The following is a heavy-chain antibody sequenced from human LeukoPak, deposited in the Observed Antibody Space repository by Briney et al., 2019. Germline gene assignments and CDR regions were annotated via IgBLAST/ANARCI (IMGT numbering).Heavy chain of an antibody. J-gene: IGHJ3*02. Sequence: SGTLSLTCTVSGGSISSTYYWGWIRQPPGKGLEWIGSIYYSGSTYYNPSLKSRVSISVDTSKNQFSLKLSSVTAADTAVYYCATYYYDRTGYDTFDIWGQGTMVTVSS. V-gene: IGHV4-39*01. CDR2: IYYSGST. CDR1: GGSISSTYY. CDR3: ATYYYDRTGYDTFDI. D-gene: IGHD3-22*01.